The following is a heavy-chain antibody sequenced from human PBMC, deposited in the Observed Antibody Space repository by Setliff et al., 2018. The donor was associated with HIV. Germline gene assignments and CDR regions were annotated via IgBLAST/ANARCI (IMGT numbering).Heavy chain of an antibody. V-gene: IGHV7-4-1*02. CDR1: GYTFTSYA. Sequence: ASVKVSCKAFGYTFTSYALNWVRQAPGQGLEWMGWINTYTANPMYAQGFTGRFVFSLDTSVRTAYLQISSLKTEDSAVYYCTTDKCRTPCNRIDYYYYMDVWGKGTTVTVSS. CDR2: INTYTANP. CDR3: TTDKCRTPCNRIDYYYYMDV. J-gene: IGHJ6*03.